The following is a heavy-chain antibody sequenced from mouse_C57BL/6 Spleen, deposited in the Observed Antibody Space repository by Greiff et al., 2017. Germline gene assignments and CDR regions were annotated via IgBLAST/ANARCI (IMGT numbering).Heavy chain of an antibody. CDR3: ARFTTVVATDDWYFDV. V-gene: IGHV1-19*01. J-gene: IGHJ1*03. CDR1: GYTFTDYY. Sequence: EVQLQQSGPVLVKPGASVTMSCKASGYTFTDYYMNWVKQSHGKSLEWIGVINPYNGGTSYNQKFKGKATLTVDKSSSTAYMELNSLTSEDSAVYYCARFTTVVATDDWYFDVWGTGTTVTVSS. CDR2: INPYNGGT. D-gene: IGHD1-1*01.